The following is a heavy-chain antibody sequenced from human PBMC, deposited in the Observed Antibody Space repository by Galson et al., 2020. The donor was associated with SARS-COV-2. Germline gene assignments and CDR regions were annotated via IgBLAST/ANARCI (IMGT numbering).Heavy chain of an antibody. CDR2: INDSGST. J-gene: IGHJ3*02. V-gene: IGHV4-34*01. Sequence: SQTLSLTCAVYVGSFRGYQWSWIRQPPGKGLEWIGEINDSGSTNYNPSLKSRVTISVDTSKNQFSLKLTSVTAADTAVYYCARDSRVSSGWPHDAFDIWGQGTMVTVSS. D-gene: IGHD6-19*01. CDR1: VGSFRGYQ. CDR3: ARDSRVSSGWPHDAFDI.